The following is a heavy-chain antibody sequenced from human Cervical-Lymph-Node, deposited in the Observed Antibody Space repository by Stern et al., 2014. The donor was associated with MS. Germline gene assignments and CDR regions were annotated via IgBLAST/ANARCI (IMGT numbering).Heavy chain of an antibody. Sequence: VQLVESGPGLVKPSQTLSLTCTVSGGSISSGSHYWSWIRQPAGKGLEWVGRIYSTERVVYIPSFKGRVTMSVGTSKAQFSLELRSVTAADTAMYYCAREWIYEVSWFDSWGQGSLVIVSS. CDR3: AREWIYEVSWFDS. J-gene: IGHJ5*01. CDR2: IYSTERV. CDR1: GGSISSGSHY. V-gene: IGHV4-61*02. D-gene: IGHD5/OR15-5a*01.